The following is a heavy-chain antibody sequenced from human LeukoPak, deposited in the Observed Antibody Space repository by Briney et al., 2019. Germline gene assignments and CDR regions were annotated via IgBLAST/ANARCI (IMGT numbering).Heavy chain of an antibody. CDR2: MNPNSGNT. CDR1: GYTFTSYD. Sequence: GASVKVSCKASGYTFTSYDINWVRQATGQGLEWMGWMNPNSGNTGYAQKFQGRVTITRNTSISTAYMELSSLRSEDTAVYYCARGGVVSAASDYWGQGTLVTVSS. J-gene: IGHJ4*02. D-gene: IGHD2-2*01. CDR3: ARGGVVSAASDY. V-gene: IGHV1-8*03.